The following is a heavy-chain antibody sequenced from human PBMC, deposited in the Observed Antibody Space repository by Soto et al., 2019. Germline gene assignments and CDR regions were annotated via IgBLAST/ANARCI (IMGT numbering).Heavy chain of an antibody. CDR2: ISGSGGRT. D-gene: IGHD3-9*01. CDR3: AKLPQYDILTGYLNYFDY. Sequence: SLKHACAASRLTINSYPLRWVRLAAGKGLEWVSAISGSGGRTYYADSVKGRFTISRDNSKNTLYLHMNSLRAEDTAVYYCAKLPQYDILTGYLNYFDYWGQGT. CDR1: RLTINSYP. J-gene: IGHJ4*02. V-gene: IGHV3-23*01.